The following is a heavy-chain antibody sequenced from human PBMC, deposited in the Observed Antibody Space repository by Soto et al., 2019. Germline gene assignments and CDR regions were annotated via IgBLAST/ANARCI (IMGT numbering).Heavy chain of an antibody. CDR1: GYTFTDYY. CDR3: ARSPPGDSKTNWFDP. J-gene: IGHJ5*02. V-gene: IGHV1-2*02. CDR2: INPNSGGT. D-gene: IGHD4-4*01. Sequence: ASVKVSCKASGYTFTDYYIHWVRQAPGQGLEWMGWINPNSGGTKYAQKVQGRVTMTRDTSISTAYMELRRLRSDDTAVYYCARSPPGDSKTNWFDPWGQGTLVTVS.